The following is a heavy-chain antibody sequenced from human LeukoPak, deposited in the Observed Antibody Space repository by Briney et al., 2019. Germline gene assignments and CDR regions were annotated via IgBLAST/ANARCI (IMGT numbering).Heavy chain of an antibody. CDR2: IWYDGSNK. D-gene: IGHD6-19*01. CDR1: GFTFSSFW. Sequence: GGSLRLSCAASGFTFSSFWMSWVRQAPGKGLEWVAVIWYDGSNKYYADSVKGRFTISRDNSKNTQYLQMNSLRAEDTAVYYCARAKDNSGRDGFDIWGQGTMVTVSS. J-gene: IGHJ3*02. V-gene: IGHV3-33*08. CDR3: ARAKDNSGRDGFDI.